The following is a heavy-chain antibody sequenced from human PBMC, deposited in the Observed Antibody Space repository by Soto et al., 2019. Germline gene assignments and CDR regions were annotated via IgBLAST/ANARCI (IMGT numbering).Heavy chain of an antibody. D-gene: IGHD3-22*01. J-gene: IGHJ6*02. Sequence: GGSLRLSCAASGFTFSDHYMDWVRQAPGKGLEWVGRIKNKDNSYTTQYAASVNGRFAISRDDSMSSLRLQMNRLKTDDTAAYYCARVLDRTISRYYYYGMDVWGQGTTVTVSS. CDR3: ARVLDRTISRYYYYGMDV. CDR1: GFTFSDHY. CDR2: IKNKDNSYTT. V-gene: IGHV3-72*01.